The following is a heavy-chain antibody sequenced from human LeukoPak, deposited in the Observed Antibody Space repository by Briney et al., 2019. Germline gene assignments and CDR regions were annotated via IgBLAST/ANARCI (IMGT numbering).Heavy chain of an antibody. Sequence: GASVKVSCKASGYAFTSYGISWVRQAPRQGLEWMGWISAYNGNTNYAPKLQGRVTMTTDTSTSTAYMELRSLRSDDTAVYYCARESSNGWFDPWGQGTLVTVSS. V-gene: IGHV1-18*01. D-gene: IGHD2-8*01. CDR1: GYAFTSYG. CDR3: ARESSNGWFDP. CDR2: ISAYNGNT. J-gene: IGHJ5*02.